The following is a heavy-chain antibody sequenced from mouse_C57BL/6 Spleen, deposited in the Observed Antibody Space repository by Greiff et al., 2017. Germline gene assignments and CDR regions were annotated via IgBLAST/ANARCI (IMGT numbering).Heavy chain of an antibody. CDR2: INPSNGGT. D-gene: IGHD1-1*01. CDR1: GYTFTSYW. V-gene: IGHV1-53*01. Sequence: QVQLQQPGTELVKPGASVKLSCKASGYTFTSYWMHWVKQRPGQGLEWIGNINPSNGGTNSNEKFKSKATLTVDKATSTANMQLSILTSEDSAVYYCARTYYYCSSYGFAYWGQGTLVTVSA. J-gene: IGHJ3*01. CDR3: ARTYYYCSSYGFAY.